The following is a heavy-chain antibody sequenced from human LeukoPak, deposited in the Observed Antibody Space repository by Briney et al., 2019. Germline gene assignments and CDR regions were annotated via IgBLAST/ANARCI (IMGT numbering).Heavy chain of an antibody. J-gene: IGHJ3*02. CDR3: ARDSEYSSSFAFDI. V-gene: IGHV3-7*01. Sequence: PGGSLRLSCAASGFTFRSHWMSWVRQAPGKGLEWVANINQDGSEKYSVDSVKGRFTISRDNAKNSLYLQMNSLRAEDTAVYYCARDSEYSSSFAFDIWGQGTMLTVSP. D-gene: IGHD6-13*01. CDR2: INQDGSEK. CDR1: GFTFRSHW.